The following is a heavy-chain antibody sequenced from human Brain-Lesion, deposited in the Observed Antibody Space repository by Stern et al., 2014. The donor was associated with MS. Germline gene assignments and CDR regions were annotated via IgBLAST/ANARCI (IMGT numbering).Heavy chain of an antibody. D-gene: IGHD3-22*01. CDR2: SNGVADKT. Sequence: VELVESGAEVKKPGASVKVSCKASGYTFIRYAMQWVRQAPGPRLEWMGRSNGVADKTKYSHKFQGRVTITRDTSANTVYMELSSLRSEDTAVYYCARDDHRDSSGHYAPFDYWGQGTRVTVSS. V-gene: IGHV1-3*01. CDR3: ARDDHRDSSGHYAPFDY. CDR1: GYTFIRYA. J-gene: IGHJ4*02.